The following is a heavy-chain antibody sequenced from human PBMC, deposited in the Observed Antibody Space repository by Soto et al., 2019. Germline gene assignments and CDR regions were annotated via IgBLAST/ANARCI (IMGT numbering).Heavy chain of an antibody. CDR2: MNPNSGNT. CDR3: ARGNTVPLEYYGMDV. CDR1: GYTFTSYD. J-gene: IGHJ6*02. V-gene: IGHV1-8*01. Sequence: ASVKVSCKASGYTFTSYDINWVRQATVQGLEWMGWMNPNSGNTGSAQNFKGRVTMTRNTSISTAYMELSSLRSADTAVYYCARGNTVPLEYYGMDVFGQGTTVTV. D-gene: IGHD1-1*01.